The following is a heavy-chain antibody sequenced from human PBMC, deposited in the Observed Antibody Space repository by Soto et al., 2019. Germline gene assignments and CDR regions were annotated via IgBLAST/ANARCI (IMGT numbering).Heavy chain of an antibody. CDR1: GFSLSTTGVG. J-gene: IGHJ4*02. CDR3: ARSLWFGELH. D-gene: IGHD3-10*01. Sequence: QITLKESGPTLVKPTQTLTLTCSFSGFSLSTTGVGVGWIRQSPGKALEWLAIIYWDNDKRYSPSLKSRVTITKDTSKNQVVLTVTNMDPVXTGTYYCARSLWFGELHWGQGALVTVSS. CDR2: IYWDNDK. V-gene: IGHV2-5*02.